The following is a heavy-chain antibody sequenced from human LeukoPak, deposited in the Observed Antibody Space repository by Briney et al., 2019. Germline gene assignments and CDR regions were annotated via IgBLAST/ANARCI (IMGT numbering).Heavy chain of an antibody. J-gene: IGHJ4*02. Sequence: SETLSLTCAVYGGSFSGYYWSWIRQPPGKGLEWIGEINHSGSTNYNPSLKSRVTISVDTSKNQFSLKLSSVTAADTAVYYCERVLDGTDHDYWGQGTLVTVSS. CDR3: ERVLDGTDHDY. V-gene: IGHV4-34*01. D-gene: IGHD1-1*01. CDR2: INHSGST. CDR1: GGSFSGYY.